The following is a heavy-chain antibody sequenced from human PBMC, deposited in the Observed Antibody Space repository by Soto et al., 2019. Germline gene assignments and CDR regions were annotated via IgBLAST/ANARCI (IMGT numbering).Heavy chain of an antibody. D-gene: IGHD3-3*01. V-gene: IGHV3-33*01. CDR2: IWYDGSNK. CDR3: ARDHPGDFWSGPYFDY. CDR1: GFTFRSYG. J-gene: IGHJ4*02. Sequence: PGGSLRLSCAASGFTFRSYGMHWVRQAPGKGLEWVAVIWYDGSNKYYADSVKGRFTISRDNSKNTLYLQMNSLRAEDTAVYYCARDHPGDFWSGPYFDYWGQGTLVTVSS.